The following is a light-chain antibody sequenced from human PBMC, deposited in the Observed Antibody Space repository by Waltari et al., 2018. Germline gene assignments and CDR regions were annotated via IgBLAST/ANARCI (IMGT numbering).Light chain of an antibody. V-gene: IGKV3-11*01. J-gene: IGKJ4*01. CDR3: HQRTSWPLT. Sequence: EIVLTQSPATLSLSPGERATLSCRAIQSVTTSLAWYQQKPGQAPRLLIFDASDRATGVPARFSGSGSGTDFTLTISSLEPEDFAVYFCHQRTSWPLTFGGGTQVEFK. CDR1: QSVTTS. CDR2: DAS.